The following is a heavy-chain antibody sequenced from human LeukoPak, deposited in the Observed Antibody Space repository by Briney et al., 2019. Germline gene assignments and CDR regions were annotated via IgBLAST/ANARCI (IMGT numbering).Heavy chain of an antibody. Sequence: SETLSLTCAVYGGSFSGYYWSWIRQPPGKGLEWIGEINHSGSTNYNPSLKSRVTISVDTSKNQFSLKLSSVTAADTAVYYCARENNGDYSALNPYYYYGMDVWGQGATVTVSS. CDR3: ARENNGDYSALNPYYYYGMDV. CDR1: GGSFSGYY. CDR2: INHSGST. J-gene: IGHJ6*02. V-gene: IGHV4-34*01. D-gene: IGHD4-17*01.